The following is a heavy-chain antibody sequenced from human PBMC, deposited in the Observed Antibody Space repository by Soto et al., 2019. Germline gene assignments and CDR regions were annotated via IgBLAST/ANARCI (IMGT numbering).Heavy chain of an antibody. J-gene: IGHJ4*02. CDR3: ARTGVATLGGFDY. CDR1: GFTFSSYS. V-gene: IGHV3-48*01. CDR2: ISSSSSTI. Sequence: GGSLRLSCAASGFTFSSYSMNWVRQAPGKGLEWVSYISSSSSTIYYADSVKGRFTISRDNAKNSLYLQMNSLRAEDTAVYYCARTGVATLGGFDYWGQGTLVTVSS. D-gene: IGHD3-16*01.